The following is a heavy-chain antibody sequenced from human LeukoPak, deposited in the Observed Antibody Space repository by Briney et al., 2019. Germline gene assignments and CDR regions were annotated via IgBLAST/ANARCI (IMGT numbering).Heavy chain of an antibody. Sequence: GASVKVSCKASGYTFTSYGISWVRQAPGQGLEWMGWISAYNGNTNYAQKLQGRVTMTTDTSTSTAYMELRSLRSDDTAVYYCASWRLYSGSYFAFDIWGQGTMVTVSS. CDR2: ISAYNGNT. D-gene: IGHD1-26*01. V-gene: IGHV1-18*01. CDR1: GYTFTSYG. J-gene: IGHJ3*02. CDR3: ASWRLYSGSYFAFDI.